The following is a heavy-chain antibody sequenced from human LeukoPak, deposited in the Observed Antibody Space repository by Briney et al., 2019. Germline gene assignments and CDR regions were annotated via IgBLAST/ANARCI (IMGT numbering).Heavy chain of an antibody. J-gene: IGHJ5*02. Sequence: GGSLRLSCAASGFTFSNAWMNWVRQAPGKGLEWVANIKRDGSEKYYVDSVKGRFTISRDNAKNSLYLQMNSLRAEDTAVYYCAKNWFDPWGQGTLVTVSS. CDR1: GFTFSNAW. CDR2: IKRDGSEK. CDR3: AKNWFDP. V-gene: IGHV3-7*01.